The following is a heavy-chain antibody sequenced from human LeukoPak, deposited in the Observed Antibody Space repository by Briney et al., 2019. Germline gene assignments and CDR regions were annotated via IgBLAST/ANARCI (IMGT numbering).Heavy chain of an antibody. Sequence: GASVKVSCKASGYTFTSYGISWVRQAPGQGREWMGWISAYNGNTNYAQKLQGRVTMTTDTSTSTAYMELRSLRSDDTAVYYCARDYYDSSGYYYPDAFDIWGQGTMVTVSS. CDR2: ISAYNGNT. J-gene: IGHJ3*02. CDR3: ARDYYDSSGYYYPDAFDI. V-gene: IGHV1-18*01. D-gene: IGHD3-22*01. CDR1: GYTFTSYG.